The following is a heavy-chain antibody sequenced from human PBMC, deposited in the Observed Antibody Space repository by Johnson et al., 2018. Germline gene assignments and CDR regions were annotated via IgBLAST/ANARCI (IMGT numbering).Heavy chain of an antibody. Sequence: QVRLVQSGGGVVQPGTSLRLSCAASGFSFSGYIMHWVRQVPGKGLEWVATMSGDGSEKYYVDSVKGRLIISGDNSKNTLYLQMNSLSLDDPAVYYCAKEGGGTRRSHGAFDVWGLGTMVIVSS. CDR2: MSGDGSEK. D-gene: IGHD3-16*01. J-gene: IGHJ3*01. V-gene: IGHV3-30*18. CDR3: AKEGGGTRRSHGAFDV. CDR1: GFSFSGYI.